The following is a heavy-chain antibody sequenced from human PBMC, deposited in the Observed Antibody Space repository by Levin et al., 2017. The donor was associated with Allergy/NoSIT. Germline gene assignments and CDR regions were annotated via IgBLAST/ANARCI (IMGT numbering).Heavy chain of an antibody. Sequence: GESLKISCKISGYIFTSQWIAWVRQMTGKGLELMGIIYPDDSDTRYSPAFQGQVTISADTSTNTAHLQWSSLKASDTAIYYCARLSRHCSSGGYCYPYGMDVWGQGTTVIVSS. V-gene: IGHV5-51*01. CDR3: ARLSRHCSSGGYCYPYGMDV. J-gene: IGHJ6*02. D-gene: IGHD6-13*01. CDR1: GYIFTSQW. CDR2: IYPDDSDT.